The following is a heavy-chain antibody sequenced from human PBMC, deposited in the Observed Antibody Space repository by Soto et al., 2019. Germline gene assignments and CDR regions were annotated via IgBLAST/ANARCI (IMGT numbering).Heavy chain of an antibody. Sequence: QVQLVESGGGLVKPGGSLRLSCAASGFTSSDYYMSWIRQAPGKGLEWVSYISSSGSTIYYADSVKGRFTISRDNAKNSLYLQMNSLRAEDTAVYYCARAERGGFYQLYVGGYFDYWGQGTLVTVSS. CDR3: ARAERGGFYQLYVGGYFDY. CDR2: ISSSGSTI. J-gene: IGHJ4*02. V-gene: IGHV3-11*01. CDR1: GFTSSDYY. D-gene: IGHD2-2*01.